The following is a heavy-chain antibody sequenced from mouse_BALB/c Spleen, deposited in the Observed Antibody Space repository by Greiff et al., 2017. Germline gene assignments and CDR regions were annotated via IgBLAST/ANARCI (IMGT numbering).Heavy chain of an antibody. CDR3: ARVPPFAY. Sequence: EVQLVESGGGLVQPGGSLKLSCAASGFTFSSYGMSWVRQTPDKRLELVATINSNGGSTYYPDSVKGRFTISRDNAKNTLYLQMSSLKSEDTAMYYCARVPPFAYWGQGTLVTVSA. CDR2: INSNGGST. J-gene: IGHJ3*01. CDR1: GFTFSSYG. V-gene: IGHV5-6-3*01.